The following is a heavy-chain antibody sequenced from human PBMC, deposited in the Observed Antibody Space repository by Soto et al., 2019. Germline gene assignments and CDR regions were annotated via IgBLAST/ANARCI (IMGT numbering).Heavy chain of an antibody. V-gene: IGHV3-11*05. CDR2: ISSSSSYT. D-gene: IGHD6-13*01. Sequence: QVQLVESGGGLVKPGGSLRLSCAASGFSLSDYYMSWIRQAPGKGLEWVSYISSSSSYTNYADSVKGRFTISRDNAKNSLYLQMSRRRAEDTAVYYCAREHYSSSWDYYGMDVWGQGTTVTVSS. CDR3: AREHYSSSWDYYGMDV. J-gene: IGHJ6*02. CDR1: GFSLSDYY.